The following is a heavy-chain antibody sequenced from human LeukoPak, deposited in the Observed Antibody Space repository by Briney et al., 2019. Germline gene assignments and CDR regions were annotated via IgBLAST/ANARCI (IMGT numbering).Heavy chain of an antibody. Sequence: SVTVSCTVSGYTLTELSMHWVRQAPGKGLEWMGRIIPILGIANYAQKFQGRVTITADKSTSTAYMELSSLRSEDTAVYYCARDFAGYSYGYAYWGQGTLVTVSS. D-gene: IGHD5-18*01. J-gene: IGHJ4*02. CDR2: IIPILGIA. CDR3: ARDFAGYSYGYAY. CDR1: GYTLTELS. V-gene: IGHV1-69*10.